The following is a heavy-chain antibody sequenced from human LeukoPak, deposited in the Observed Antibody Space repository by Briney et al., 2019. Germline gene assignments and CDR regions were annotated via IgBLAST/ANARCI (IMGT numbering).Heavy chain of an antibody. J-gene: IGHJ4*02. CDR2: LKEDVSAR. V-gene: IGHV3-7*01. CDR1: GFSISSHW. CDR3: ARGPPYGSRSDFLDY. D-gene: IGHD3-10*01. Sequence: GGSLRLSCVASGFSISSHWMSWVRQAPGKGLEWVASLKEDVSARNLVDSVKGRFTISTDNAKNSLNLQMNSLRVEDTAVYYCARGPPYGSRSDFLDYWGLGTLVTVSS.